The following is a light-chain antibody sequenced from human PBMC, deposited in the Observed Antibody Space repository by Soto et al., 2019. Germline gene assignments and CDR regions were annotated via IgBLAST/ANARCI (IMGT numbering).Light chain of an antibody. CDR3: QRYHTWPIT. CDR2: VAP. Sequence: DIVMTQSPTTLSVAPGERVTFCCRASKGVSRKLAWYQHKPGQAPRLLISVAPTGATVIPARCSGSGSGTEFTLTISSLQSEVCAIYYCQRYHTWPITFGGGTKVDIK. CDR1: KGVSRK. J-gene: IGKJ4*01. V-gene: IGKV3-15*01.